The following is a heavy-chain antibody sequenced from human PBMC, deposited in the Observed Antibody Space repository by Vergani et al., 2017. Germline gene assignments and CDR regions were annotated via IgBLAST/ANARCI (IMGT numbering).Heavy chain of an antibody. V-gene: IGHV4-30-2*01. Sequence: QLQLPESGSELVKTSQTLSLTCAVSGGSISSGGYSWSWIRQPPGKGLEWIGYIYHSGSTYYNPSLKSRVTISVDRSKNQFSLKLSSVTAADTAVYYGARARVYDSSDWGMDVWGQGTTVTVSS. CDR2: IYHSGST. CDR1: GGSISSGGYS. J-gene: IGHJ6*02. D-gene: IGHD3-22*01. CDR3: ARARVYDSSDWGMDV.